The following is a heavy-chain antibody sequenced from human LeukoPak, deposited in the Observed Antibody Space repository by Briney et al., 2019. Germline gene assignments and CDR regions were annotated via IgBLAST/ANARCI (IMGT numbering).Heavy chain of an antibody. Sequence: SETLSLTCTVSGGSISTHFWTWIRQPPGMGLERIGYIYYTGSTNYNPSLKSRVTISLDTSKNQFSLHLSFVTAADTAVYYCARAPNGYYPLDYWGQGTLVTVSS. CDR1: GGSISTHF. CDR3: ARAPNGYYPLDY. J-gene: IGHJ4*02. D-gene: IGHD3-22*01. V-gene: IGHV4-59*11. CDR2: IYYTGST.